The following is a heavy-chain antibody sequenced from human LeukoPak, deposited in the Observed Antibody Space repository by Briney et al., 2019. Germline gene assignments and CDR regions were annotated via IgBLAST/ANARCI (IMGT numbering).Heavy chain of an antibody. D-gene: IGHD4-17*01. CDR1: GFTFSSYA. Sequence: GGSLRLSCAASGFTFSSYAMNWVRQAAGKGLEWVSTISASGGTTYYADSVQGRFTISRDNSKNTLYLQMNSLRAEDTAVYYCATLYGDYNWYFDLWGRGPLVTVSS. V-gene: IGHV3-23*01. J-gene: IGHJ2*01. CDR3: ATLYGDYNWYFDL. CDR2: ISASGGTT.